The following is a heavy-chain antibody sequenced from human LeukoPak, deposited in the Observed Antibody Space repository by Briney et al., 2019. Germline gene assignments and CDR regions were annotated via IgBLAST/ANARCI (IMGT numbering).Heavy chain of an antibody. CDR1: GFTFSSYG. V-gene: IGHV3-30*02. CDR3: AKDHDYGDSLDY. Sequence: GRSLRLSCAASGFTFSSYGMHWVRQAPGKGLEWVAFIRYDGSNKYYADSVKGRFTISRDNSKNTLYLQMNSLRAEDTAVYYCAKDHDYGDSLDYWGQGTLVTVSS. CDR2: IRYDGSNK. J-gene: IGHJ4*02. D-gene: IGHD4-17*01.